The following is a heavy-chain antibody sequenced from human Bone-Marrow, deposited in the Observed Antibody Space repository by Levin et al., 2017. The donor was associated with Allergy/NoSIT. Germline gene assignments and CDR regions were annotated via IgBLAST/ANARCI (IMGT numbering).Heavy chain of an antibody. CDR3: AVPRAVTTVLDFDL. D-gene: IGHD4-17*01. J-gene: IGHJ2*01. Sequence: GGSLRLSCAASGFTVSSSYMSWVRQAPGKGLEWVSVLYSGGSAYYADSVKGRFTISRDNSKNTLYLQMNSLRAEDTAVYYCAVPRAVTTVLDFDLWGRGTLVTVSS. V-gene: IGHV3-53*01. CDR2: LYSGGSA. CDR1: GFTVSSSY.